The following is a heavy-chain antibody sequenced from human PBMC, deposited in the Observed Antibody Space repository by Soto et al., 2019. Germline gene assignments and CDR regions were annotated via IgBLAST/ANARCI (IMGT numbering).Heavy chain of an antibody. Sequence: QVQLVESGGGVVQPGRSLRLSCAASGFTFSSYGMHWVRQAPGKGLEWVAVISYDGSNKYYADSVKGRFTISRDSSKTAANLQMDSLRTEDTALFFLGEEGPSLDGGGTGSFVFGMDGWGQRDTGSLSS. D-gene: IGHD1-26*01. V-gene: IGHV3-30*18. CDR1: GFTFSSYG. J-gene: IGHJ6*02. CDR3: GEEGPSLDGGGTGSFVFGMDG. CDR2: ISYDGSNK.